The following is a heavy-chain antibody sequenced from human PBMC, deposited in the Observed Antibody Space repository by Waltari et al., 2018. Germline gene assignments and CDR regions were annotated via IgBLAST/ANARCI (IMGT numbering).Heavy chain of an antibody. V-gene: IGHV4-39*01. J-gene: IGHJ5*02. D-gene: IGHD6-6*01. Sequence: QLHLQESGPELVKPSETLYLTCTVSSVSISSGPDYWGWIRQPAGKGPEWIGNIYYSGSTYYNPYLESRVAISVDTSRNQFFLSLTSVTAADAAVYYCARAECSTSSCFFVSGFDPWGQGIHVTVSS. CDR2: IYYSGST. CDR3: ARAECSTSSCFFVSGFDP. CDR1: SVSISSGPDY.